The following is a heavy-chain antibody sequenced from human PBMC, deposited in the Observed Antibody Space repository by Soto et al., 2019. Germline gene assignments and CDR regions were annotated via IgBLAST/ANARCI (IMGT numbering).Heavy chain of an antibody. CDR2: IYYSGNT. D-gene: IGHD3-9*01. Sequence: SETLSLTCTVSGGSISSGGYYWSWIRQHPGKGLEWIGYIYYSGNTNYNPSLKSRVTISADTSKNEFSLRLRSVTTADTAVYYCARGQFNILTGYYIDYWGQGTLVTVSS. J-gene: IGHJ4*02. CDR1: GGSISSGGYY. CDR3: ARGQFNILTGYYIDY. V-gene: IGHV4-61*08.